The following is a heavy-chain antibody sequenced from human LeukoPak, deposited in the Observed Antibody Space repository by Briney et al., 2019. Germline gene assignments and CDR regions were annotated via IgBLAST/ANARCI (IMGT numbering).Heavy chain of an antibody. J-gene: IGHJ4*02. CDR3: ARGGDIVVVPVI. CDR1: GGSVSSGSYY. Sequence: PSETLSLTCTVSGGSVSSGSYYWSWIRQPPGKGLEWIGEINHSGSTNYNPSLKSRVTISVDTSKNQFSLKLSSVTAADTAVYYCARGGDIVVVPVIWGQGTLVTVSS. D-gene: IGHD2-2*01. CDR2: INHSGST. V-gene: IGHV4-61*01.